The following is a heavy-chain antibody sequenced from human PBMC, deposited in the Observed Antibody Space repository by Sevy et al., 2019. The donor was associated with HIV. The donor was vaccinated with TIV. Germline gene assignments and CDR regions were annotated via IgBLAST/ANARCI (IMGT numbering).Heavy chain of an antibody. D-gene: IGHD3-10*01. CDR3: ARPYGSGSWEAFDI. CDR1: GFTFSTYT. Sequence: GGSLRLSCAASGFTFSTYTMNWVRQAPGKGLEWVSSLSFSSNYIYYADSVKGRFTISRDNAKNSLYLQMSSLRAEDTAVYYCARPYGSGSWEAFDIWGQGTMVTVSS. J-gene: IGHJ3*02. CDR2: LSFSSNYI. V-gene: IGHV3-21*01.